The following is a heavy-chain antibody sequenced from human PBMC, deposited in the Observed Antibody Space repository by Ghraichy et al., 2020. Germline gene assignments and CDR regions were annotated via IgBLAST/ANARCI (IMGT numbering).Heavy chain of an antibody. J-gene: IGHJ4*02. D-gene: IGHD3-10*01. CDR2: IYYSGST. V-gene: IGHV4-59*01. Sequence: ESLNISCTVSGGSISSYYWSWIRQPPGKGLEWIGYIYYSGSTNYNPSLKSRVTISVDTSKNQFSLKLSSVTAADTAVYYCARGGEMVRGVITPYYFDYWGQGTLVTVSS. CDR1: GGSISSYY. CDR3: ARGGEMVRGVITPYYFDY.